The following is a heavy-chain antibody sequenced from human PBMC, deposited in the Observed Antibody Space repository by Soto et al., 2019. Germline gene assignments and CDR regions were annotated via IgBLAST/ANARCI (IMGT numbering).Heavy chain of an antibody. Sequence: GASVKVSCKASGYTFTGYYMHWVRQAPGQGLEWMGWINPNSGGTNYAQKFQGWVTMTRDTSISTAYMELSRLRSDDTAVYYCARDLRVAPAGNGGGYYYYGMDVWGQGTTVT. D-gene: IGHD6-13*01. CDR2: INPNSGGT. J-gene: IGHJ6*02. CDR3: ARDLRVAPAGNGGGYYYYGMDV. CDR1: GYTFTGYY. V-gene: IGHV1-2*04.